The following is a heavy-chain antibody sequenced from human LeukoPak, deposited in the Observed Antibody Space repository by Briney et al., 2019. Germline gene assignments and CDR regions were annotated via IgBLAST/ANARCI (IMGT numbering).Heavy chain of an antibody. J-gene: IGHJ4*02. CDR1: RFTFGNYW. Sequence: GGSLRLSCVASRFTFGNYWMTWVRQAPGKGLEWVANIKEDGSEKYYVDSVKGRFTISRDNAKNSLYLQMSSLRTEDTAVYYCAKYRLIWLPAPVFEYWGQGTLVTVSS. CDR2: IKEDGSEK. D-gene: IGHD5-12*01. CDR3: AKYRLIWLPAPVFEY. V-gene: IGHV3-7*01.